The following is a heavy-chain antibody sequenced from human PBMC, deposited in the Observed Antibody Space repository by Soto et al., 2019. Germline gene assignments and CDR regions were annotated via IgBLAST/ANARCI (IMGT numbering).Heavy chain of an antibody. V-gene: IGHV4-31*03. Sequence: QVQLQESGPGLVKPSQTLSLTCTVSGGSISSGGYYWSWIRQHPGKGLEWIGYIYYSGSTYYNPSLKSRVTISVDTSKNQFSLKLSSVTAADTAVYYCARDREVHYDILTGYPQYYGMDVWGQGTTVTVSS. J-gene: IGHJ6*02. D-gene: IGHD3-9*01. CDR2: IYYSGST. CDR3: ARDREVHYDILTGYPQYYGMDV. CDR1: GGSISSGGYY.